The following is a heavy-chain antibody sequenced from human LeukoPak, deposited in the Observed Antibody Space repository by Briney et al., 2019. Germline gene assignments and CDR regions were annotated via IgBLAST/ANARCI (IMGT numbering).Heavy chain of an antibody. CDR1: GYTFTSYD. CDR3: ARVEYCSSTSCYLFDY. CDR2: MNPNSGNT. Sequence: ASVKVSCKASGYTFTSYDINWVRQATGQGLEWMGWMNPNSGNTGYAQKFQGRVTITADESTSTAYMELSSLRSEDTAVYYCARVEYCSSTSCYLFDYWGQGTLVTVSS. D-gene: IGHD2-2*01. J-gene: IGHJ4*02. V-gene: IGHV1-8*01.